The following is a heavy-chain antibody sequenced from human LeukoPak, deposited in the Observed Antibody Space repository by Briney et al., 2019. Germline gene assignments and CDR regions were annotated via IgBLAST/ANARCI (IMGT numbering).Heavy chain of an antibody. J-gene: IGHJ4*02. V-gene: IGHV4-4*07. D-gene: IGHD5-18*01. CDR2: VYTSGST. CDR1: GDSISRYY. CDR3: ARAGLGYSYGFDY. Sequence: PSETLSLTCSVSGDSISRYYWSWVRQPAGKGLEWIGRVYTSGSTNYNPSLRSRVTMSLDPSKNQFSLKLSSVTAADTAVYCCARAGLGYSYGFDYWGQGTLVTVSS.